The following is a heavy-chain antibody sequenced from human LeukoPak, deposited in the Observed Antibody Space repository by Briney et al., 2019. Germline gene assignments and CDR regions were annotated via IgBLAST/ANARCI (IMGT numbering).Heavy chain of an antibody. CDR1: RYTLTELS. CDR3: ATAPPYCGGDCYSSFDY. J-gene: IGHJ4*02. Sequence: ASVKVSCMVPRYTLTELSMHWVRQAPRERPEWMGRFYPEDGETIYAKKFQGRVTMTEDTSTDTAYMELSSLRSEDTAVYYCATAPPYCGGDCYSSFDYWGQRTLVTFSS. CDR2: FYPEDGET. V-gene: IGHV1-24*01. D-gene: IGHD2-21*02.